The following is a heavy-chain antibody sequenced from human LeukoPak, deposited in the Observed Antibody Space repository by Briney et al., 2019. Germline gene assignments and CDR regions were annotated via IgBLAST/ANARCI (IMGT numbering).Heavy chain of an antibody. CDR1: GGSVSSSRKF. J-gene: IGHJ4*02. CDR2: LRYAVST. CDR3: ARHKDMRTTLTPSDY. V-gene: IGHV4-39*01. D-gene: IGHD4-17*01. Sequence: TSETLSLTCSVSGGSVSSSRKFWGWIRQTPGTGLEWIGSLRYAVSTYYNPSLKSRITISVDTSKTLFSLRLSSVAAADAAVYYCARHKDMRTTLTPSDYWGQGTLVTVSS.